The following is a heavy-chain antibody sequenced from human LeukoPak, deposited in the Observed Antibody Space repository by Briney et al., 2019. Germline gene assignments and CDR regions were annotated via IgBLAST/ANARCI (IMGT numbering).Heavy chain of an antibody. D-gene: IGHD6-13*01. CDR1: GYTFTSYG. V-gene: IGHV1-18*01. CDR2: ISAYNGNT. CDR3: ARDIRAAAGTVWFDP. Sequence: ASVKVSCKASGYTFTSYGIIWVRQAPGQGLEWMGWISAYNGNTNYAQKLQGRVTMTTDTSTSTAYMELRSLRSDDTAVYYCARDIRAAAGTVWFDPWGQGTLVTVSS. J-gene: IGHJ5*02.